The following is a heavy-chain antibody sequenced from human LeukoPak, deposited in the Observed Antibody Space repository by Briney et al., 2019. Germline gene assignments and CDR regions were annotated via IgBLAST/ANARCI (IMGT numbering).Heavy chain of an antibody. D-gene: IGHD6-13*01. J-gene: IGHJ4*02. CDR1: GYTFTGYY. CDR2: INPNSGGT. CDR3: AREVSAAASYYFDY. Sequence: EASVKVSCKASGYTFTGYYMHWVRQAPGQGLEWMGWINPNSGGTNYAQKFQGWVTMTRDTSISTAYMELSRLRSDDTAVYYCAREVSAAASYYFDYWGQGTLVTVSS. V-gene: IGHV1-2*04.